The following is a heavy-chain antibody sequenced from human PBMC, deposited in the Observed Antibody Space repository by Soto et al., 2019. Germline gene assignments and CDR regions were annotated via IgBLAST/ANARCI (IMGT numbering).Heavy chain of an antibody. CDR3: AKGEYQLLTYYYYGMDV. CDR1: GFTFSSYA. V-gene: IGHV3-23*01. Sequence: HPGGSLRLSCAASGFTFSSYAMSWVRQAPGKGLEWVSAISGSGGSTYYADSVKGRFTISRDNSKNTLYLQMNSLRAEDTAVYYCAKGEYQLLTYYYYGMDVWGQGTTVTVSS. D-gene: IGHD2-2*01. CDR2: ISGSGGST. J-gene: IGHJ6*02.